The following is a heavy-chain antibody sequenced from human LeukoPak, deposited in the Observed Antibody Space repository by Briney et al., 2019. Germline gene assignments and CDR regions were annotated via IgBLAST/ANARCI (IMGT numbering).Heavy chain of an antibody. Sequence: SETLSLTCTVSGYFISSGNYWGWIRQPPGKGLEWIGSIYHSGSTNYNPSLKSRVTISVDTSKNQFSLKLSSVTAADTAVYYCARTITYYDYVWGSYRPNYFDYWGQGTLVTVSS. D-gene: IGHD3-16*02. V-gene: IGHV4-38-2*02. CDR3: ARTITYYDYVWGSYRPNYFDY. CDR1: GYFISSGNY. J-gene: IGHJ4*02. CDR2: IYHSGST.